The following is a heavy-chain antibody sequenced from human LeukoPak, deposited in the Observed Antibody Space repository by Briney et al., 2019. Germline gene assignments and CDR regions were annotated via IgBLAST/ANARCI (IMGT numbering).Heavy chain of an antibody. V-gene: IGHV3-7*01. Sequence: GGSLRLSCAASGFTFSSYWMSWVRQAPGKGLEGVANRKQDGSEKYYVDSVKGRFTISRDNAKNSLYLQMNSLRAEDTAVYYCARDPLYCSSTSCYPNTYNWFDPWGQGTLVTVSS. J-gene: IGHJ5*02. D-gene: IGHD2-2*01. CDR3: ARDPLYCSSTSCYPNTYNWFDP. CDR2: RKQDGSEK. CDR1: GFTFSSYW.